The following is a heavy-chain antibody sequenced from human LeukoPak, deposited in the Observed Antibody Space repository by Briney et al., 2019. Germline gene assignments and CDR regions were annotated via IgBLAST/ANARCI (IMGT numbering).Heavy chain of an antibody. D-gene: IGHD5-18*01. CDR3: AKRGAAVDTAMVIVSYFDY. J-gene: IGHJ4*02. CDR2: ISGSGGST. V-gene: IGHV3-23*01. Sequence: PGGSLRLSCAASGFTFSSYAMSWVRQAPGKGLEWVSAISGSGGSTYYAGSVKGRFAISRDNSKNTLYLQMNSLRAEDTAVYYCAKRGAAVDTAMVIVSYFDYWGQGTLVTVSS. CDR1: GFTFSSYA.